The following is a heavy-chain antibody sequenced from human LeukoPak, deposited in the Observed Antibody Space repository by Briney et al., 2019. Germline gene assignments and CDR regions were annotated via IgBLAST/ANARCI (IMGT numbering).Heavy chain of an antibody. J-gene: IGHJ4*02. Sequence: GGSLGLSCAASGFTLSTYWMNWVRQAPGKGLEWVATIKQDGSEKYYVDSVKGRFTISRDNAKNSLYLQMNSLRAEDTAVYYCARDRNTDFWSGYYTNYCDYWGQGTLVTVSS. CDR3: ARDRNTDFWSGYYTNYCDY. D-gene: IGHD3-3*01. V-gene: IGHV3-7*01. CDR2: IKQDGSEK. CDR1: GFTLSTYW.